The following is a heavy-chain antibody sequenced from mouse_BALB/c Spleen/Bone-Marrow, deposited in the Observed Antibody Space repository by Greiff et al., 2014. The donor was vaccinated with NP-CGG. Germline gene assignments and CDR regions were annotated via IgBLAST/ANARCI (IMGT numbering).Heavy chain of an antibody. Sequence: EVQLQQSGAELVKPGASVKLSCTASGFNIKDTYMHWVKQRPEQGLEWIGRIGPANGNTKYDPKFQGKATITADTSSNTAYLQLSSLTSEETAVYYGARSGGYRNYLAWFAYWGQGTLVTVSA. CDR2: IGPANGNT. CDR1: GFNIKDTY. J-gene: IGHJ3*01. D-gene: IGHD2-10*02. CDR3: ARSGGYRNYLAWFAY. V-gene: IGHV14-3*02.